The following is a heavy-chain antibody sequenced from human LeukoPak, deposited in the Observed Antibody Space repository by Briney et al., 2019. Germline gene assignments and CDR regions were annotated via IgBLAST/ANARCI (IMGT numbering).Heavy chain of an antibody. CDR1: GFSMSRGFY. CDR3: ARVARYTDHLSSSGGLWEYNFDH. V-gene: IGHV4-38-2*02. CDR2: VYHSGNT. Sequence: SETLSLTCSVSGFSMSRGFYWAWIRQSPGKGLEWIANVYHSGNTYSSPSLKSRLTISVDTSMNSFSLRLTSVTAADTAVYYCARVARYTDHLSSSGGLWEYNFDHWGQGTLVTVSS. J-gene: IGHJ4*02. D-gene: IGHD4/OR15-4a*01.